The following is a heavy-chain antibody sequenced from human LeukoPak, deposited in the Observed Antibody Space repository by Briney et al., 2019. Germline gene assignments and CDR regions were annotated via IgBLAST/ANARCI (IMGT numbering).Heavy chain of an antibody. CDR3: AKFSNYYGSGSYNYYYYYGMDV. V-gene: IGHV3-23*01. J-gene: IGHJ6*02. CDR2: IRGSGGST. CDR1: GFTFNSYA. Sequence: GGSLRLSCAASGFTFNSYAMSWVRQAPGRAGEWVSAIRGSGGSTYYADSVKGRFTISRDNSKNTLYLQMNSLRAEDTAVYYCAKFSNYYGSGSYNYYYYYGMDVWGQGTTVTVPS. D-gene: IGHD3-10*01.